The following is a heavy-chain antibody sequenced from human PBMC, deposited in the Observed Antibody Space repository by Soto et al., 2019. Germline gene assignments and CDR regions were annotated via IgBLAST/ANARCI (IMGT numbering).Heavy chain of an antibody. J-gene: IGHJ5*02. Sequence: GGSLRLSCAASGFTFSSYWMHWVRQAPGKGLVWVSRINSDGSSTSYADSVKGRFTISRDNAKNTLYLQMNSLRAEDTAVYYCARAVVVPAATNWFDPWGQGTLVTVSS. V-gene: IGHV3-74*01. CDR1: GFTFSSYW. CDR2: INSDGSST. CDR3: ARAVVVPAATNWFDP. D-gene: IGHD2-2*01.